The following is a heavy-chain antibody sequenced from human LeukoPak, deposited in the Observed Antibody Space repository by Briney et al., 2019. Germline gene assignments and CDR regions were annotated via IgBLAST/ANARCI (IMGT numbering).Heavy chain of an antibody. Sequence: ASATLSLTCNGSGGSISSYYWSWIRQPPGKGLEWMGDIYYSGSTNYNPSLKRRVTISVDTSKNQVSLKLSSVTAADTAVYYCARASITMVRGAISFDYWGQGTLVTVSS. CDR1: GGSISSYY. J-gene: IGHJ4*02. V-gene: IGHV4-59*08. CDR3: ARASITMVRGAISFDY. CDR2: IYYSGST. D-gene: IGHD3-10*01.